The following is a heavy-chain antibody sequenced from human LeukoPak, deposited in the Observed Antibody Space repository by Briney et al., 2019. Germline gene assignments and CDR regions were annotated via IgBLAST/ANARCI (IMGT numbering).Heavy chain of an antibody. CDR1: GFTFSSYS. D-gene: IGHD3-3*01. CDR3: VSALYYDFWSGSGY. Sequence: GGSLRLSCVASGFTFSSYSMNWVRQAPGKGLEWVSSISSSSSYIYYADSVKGRFTISRDNAKNSLYLQMNSLRAEDTAVYYCVSALYYDFWSGSGYWGQGTLVTVSS. J-gene: IGHJ4*02. V-gene: IGHV3-21*01. CDR2: ISSSSSYI.